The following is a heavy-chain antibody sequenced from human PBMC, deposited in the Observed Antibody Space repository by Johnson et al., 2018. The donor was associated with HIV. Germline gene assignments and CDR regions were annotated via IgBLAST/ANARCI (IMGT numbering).Heavy chain of an antibody. J-gene: IGHJ3*02. D-gene: IGHD3-10*01. V-gene: IGHV3-7*01. Sequence: MQLVESGGALVQPGGSLRLSCAVSGFTFRSYWMTWVRQAPGKGLEWVTNIKQDGSDKYYVDSVKGRFTISRDNAKNSLYLQMNSLGAEDTAVYYCAREIIFRGAFDIWGQGTMVTVSS. CDR1: GFTFRSYW. CDR3: AREIIFRGAFDI. CDR2: IKQDGSDK.